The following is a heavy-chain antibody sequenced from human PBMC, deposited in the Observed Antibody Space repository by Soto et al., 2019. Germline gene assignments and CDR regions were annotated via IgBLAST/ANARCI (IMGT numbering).Heavy chain of an antibody. Sequence: TLSLSCTVSGGSISSGGYYGGWIRQHPGKGLEWVGHIFYSGSTYYNPPLKSRVTISGDTSKNQFSLKLSSVIAAETAVYYCARHSGSYLFDYWGQGTPVTVX. V-gene: IGHV4-31*03. D-gene: IGHD1-26*01. CDR1: GGSISSGGYY. CDR2: IFYSGST. J-gene: IGHJ4*02. CDR3: ARHSGSYLFDY.